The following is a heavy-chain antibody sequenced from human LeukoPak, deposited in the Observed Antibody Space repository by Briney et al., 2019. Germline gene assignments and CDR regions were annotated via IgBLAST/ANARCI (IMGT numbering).Heavy chain of an antibody. V-gene: IGHV3-23*01. CDR2: ISGSGGST. CDR3: AKEHYDSSGYYYRYSQH. Sequence: GGSLRLSCAASGFSFSNYAMNWVRQAPGKGLEWVSVISGSGGSTYYADSVKGRFTISRDNSKNTLYLEMNSLRAEDTAVYYCAKEHYDSSGYYYRYSQHWGQGTLVSVSS. D-gene: IGHD3-22*01. J-gene: IGHJ1*01. CDR1: GFSFSNYA.